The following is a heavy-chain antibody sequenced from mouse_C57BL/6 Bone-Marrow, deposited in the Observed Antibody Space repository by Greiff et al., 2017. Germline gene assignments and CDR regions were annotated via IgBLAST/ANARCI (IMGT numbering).Heavy chain of an antibody. CDR3: ARRHGYYPYYFDY. CDR2: LSSGSSTI. V-gene: IGHV5-17*01. J-gene: IGHJ2*01. Sequence: DVHLVESGGGLVKPGGSLQLSCAASGFTFRDYGMHWVRQAPETGLEWVAYLSSGSSTIYYADTVKGRFTIARDNAKNTLFLQMTSLRSEDTAMYYCARRHGYYPYYFDYWGQGTTRTVSS. CDR1: GFTFRDYG. D-gene: IGHD2-3*01.